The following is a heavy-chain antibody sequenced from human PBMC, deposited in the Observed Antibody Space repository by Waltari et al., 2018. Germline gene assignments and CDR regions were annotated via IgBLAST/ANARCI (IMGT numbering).Heavy chain of an antibody. Sequence: QVQLVQSGAEVKKPGSSVKVSCKASGGTFSSYAISWVRQAPGQGLEWMGGIIPIFGTANYAQKFQGRVTITADESTSTAYMELSSLRSEDTAVYYCANNYDILTGPRGYYYGMDVWGQGTTVTVSS. J-gene: IGHJ6*02. CDR2: IIPIFGTA. V-gene: IGHV1-69*12. CDR3: ANNYDILTGPRGYYYGMDV. CDR1: GGTFSSYA. D-gene: IGHD3-9*01.